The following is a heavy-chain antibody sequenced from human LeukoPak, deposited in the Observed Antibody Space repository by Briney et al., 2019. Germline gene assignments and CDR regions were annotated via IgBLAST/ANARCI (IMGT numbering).Heavy chain of an antibody. CDR2: IYHSGST. V-gene: IGHV4-30-2*01. CDR3: ARGDYYDSSGYSWFDP. Sequence: TLSLTCAVSGGAIRSGGYSWSWIRQPPGKGLEWIGYIYHSGSTYYNPSLKSRVTISVDRSKNQFSLKLSSVTAADTAVYYCARGDYYDSSGYSWFDPWGQGTLVTVSS. J-gene: IGHJ5*02. CDR1: GGAIRSGGYS. D-gene: IGHD3-22*01.